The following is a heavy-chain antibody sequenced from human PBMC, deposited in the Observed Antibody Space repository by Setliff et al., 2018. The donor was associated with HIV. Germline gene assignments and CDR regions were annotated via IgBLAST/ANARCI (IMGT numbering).Heavy chain of an antibody. CDR3: ARHDVAKRGEYNFWSGYYSYYYYYIDV. D-gene: IGHD3-3*01. CDR1: GGSVRRSTSY. J-gene: IGHJ6*03. V-gene: IGHV4-39*01. Sequence: PSETLSLTCTVSGGSVRRSTSYWGWIRQPPGKGPEWIGSIYYSGTTYSNPSLKSRVTISVDTSKNQFSLRLTSVTAADTAVYYCARHDVAKRGEYNFWSGYYSYYYYYIDVWGKGTTVTVSS. CDR2: IYYSGTT.